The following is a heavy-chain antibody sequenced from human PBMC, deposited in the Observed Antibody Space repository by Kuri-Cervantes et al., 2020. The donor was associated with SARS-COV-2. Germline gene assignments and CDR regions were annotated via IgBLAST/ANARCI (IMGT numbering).Heavy chain of an antibody. V-gene: IGHV4-38-2*01. D-gene: IGHD2-2*01. CDR1: GGSFSGYY. CDR3: ARHGNSYCSSTSCSYNYYYYYMDV. CDR2: IYHSGST. Sequence: GSLRLSCAVYGGSFSGYYWGWIRQPPGEGLEWIGSIYHSGSTYYNPSLKSRVTISVDTSKNQFSLKLSSVTAADTAVYYCARHGNSYCSSTSCSYNYYYYYMDVWGKGTTVTVSS. J-gene: IGHJ6*03.